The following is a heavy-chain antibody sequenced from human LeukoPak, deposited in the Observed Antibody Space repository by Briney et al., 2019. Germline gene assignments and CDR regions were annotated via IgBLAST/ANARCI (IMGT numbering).Heavy chain of an antibody. Sequence: GGSLRLSCAASGFTFTDYSMTWVRQAPGKGLEWVSSISTVSTYTFYSDSVKGRFTISRDNRKNTLYLQMSSLSADDTAVYYCARDWSGFYYYYYMDVWGRGTAVTVSS. D-gene: IGHD6-25*01. J-gene: IGHJ6*03. CDR1: GFTFTDYS. CDR2: ISTVSTYT. CDR3: ARDWSGFYYYYYMDV. V-gene: IGHV3-21*01.